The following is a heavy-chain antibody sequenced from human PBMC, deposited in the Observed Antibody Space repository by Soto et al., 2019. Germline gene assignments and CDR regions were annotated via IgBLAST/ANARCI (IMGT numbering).Heavy chain of an antibody. CDR3: AKEGSFSSWYNGGGGGNYYYGMDV. D-gene: IGHD6-13*01. Sequence: QVRLVESGGGVVQPGRSLRLSCAASGFNFNNYGIHWVRQAPGKGLEWVAFISNGGSNKYYADSVMGRLTISRDNSRNTLYLTMNRLRAEDTAGYYCAKEGSFSSWYNGGGGGNYYYGMDVWGQGTTVTVSS. J-gene: IGHJ6*02. CDR2: ISNGGSNK. V-gene: IGHV3-30*18. CDR1: GFNFNNYG.